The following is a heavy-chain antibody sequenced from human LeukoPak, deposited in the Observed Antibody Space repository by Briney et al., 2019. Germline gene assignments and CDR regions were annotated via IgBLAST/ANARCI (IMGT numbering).Heavy chain of an antibody. V-gene: IGHV3-9*01. CDR2: ISWNSGSI. Sequence: PGGSMRLSSAASGFTFDDYAMHWFRQAPGKGLEWVSGISWNSGSIGYADSVKGRLTISRDNAKSFLYLQVNGLRAEDTALYYCAKDTSSRWLQLAGYFDNWGRGTLVTVSS. D-gene: IGHD5-24*01. CDR1: GFTFDDYA. J-gene: IGHJ4*02. CDR3: AKDTSSRWLQLAGYFDN.